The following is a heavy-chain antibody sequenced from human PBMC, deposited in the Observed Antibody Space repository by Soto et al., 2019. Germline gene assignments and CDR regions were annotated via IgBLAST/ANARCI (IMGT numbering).Heavy chain of an antibody. Sequence: GGSLRLSCAASGFTFSAYAMSWVRQAPGRGLEWVSVISGSGGTTYYAASVKGRFTISRDNSKNTLYVQMNSLRAEDTAVYYCAKVRESAAAGHFDSWRQGTLVTVSS. D-gene: IGHD6-13*01. CDR1: GFTFSAYA. CDR2: ISGSGGTT. J-gene: IGHJ4*02. V-gene: IGHV3-23*01. CDR3: AKVRESAAAGHFDS.